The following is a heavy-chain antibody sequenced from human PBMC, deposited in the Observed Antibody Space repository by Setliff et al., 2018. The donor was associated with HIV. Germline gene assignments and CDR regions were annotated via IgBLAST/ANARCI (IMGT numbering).Heavy chain of an antibody. Sequence: ASVKVSCKASGYIFTNQYITWVRQAPGQGLEWMGWISPHNGNTKYGEKFQARVTMTADTSTTAAYMELRSLTSGDTAMYYCAKGYTWSVVGALDVWGQGTRVTVSS. D-gene: IGHD1-1*01. CDR3: AKGYTWSVVGALDV. CDR2: ISPHNGNT. CDR1: GYIFTNQY. V-gene: IGHV1-18*01. J-gene: IGHJ3*01.